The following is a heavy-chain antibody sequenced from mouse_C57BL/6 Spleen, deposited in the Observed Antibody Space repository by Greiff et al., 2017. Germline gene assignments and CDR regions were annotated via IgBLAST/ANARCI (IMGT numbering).Heavy chain of an antibody. CDR3: ARGDSSGYGGYAMDY. J-gene: IGHJ4*01. CDR2: IHPNSGST. V-gene: IGHV1-64*01. D-gene: IGHD3-2*02. Sequence: QVQLQQPGAELVKPGASVKLSCKASGYTFTSYWMHWVKQRPGQGLEWIGMIHPNSGSTNYNEKFKSKATLTVDKSSSTAYMQLSSLTSEDSAVYYCARGDSSGYGGYAMDYWGQGTSVTVSS. CDR1: GYTFTSYW.